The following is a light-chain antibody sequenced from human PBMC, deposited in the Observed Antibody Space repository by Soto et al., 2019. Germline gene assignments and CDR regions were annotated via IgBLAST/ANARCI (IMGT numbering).Light chain of an antibody. J-gene: IGKJ1*01. CDR2: QVS. Sequence: VLTQTPLSSPVTLGQPASISCRSSQSLVYSDGNTYLSWLQQRPGQPPRLLIYQVSNRFSGVPVRCSGSAAVTDLSLKISRVEAEDVGVYSCIQFSHFPRTFGQGTKVEIK. V-gene: IGKV2-24*01. CDR1: QSLVYSDGNTY. CDR3: IQFSHFPRT.